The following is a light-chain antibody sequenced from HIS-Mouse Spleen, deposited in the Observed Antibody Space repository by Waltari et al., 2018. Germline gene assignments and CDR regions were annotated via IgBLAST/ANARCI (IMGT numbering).Light chain of an antibody. V-gene: IGLV3-10*01. CDR1: ALPKKY. CDR3: YSTDSSGNHRV. CDR2: EGR. Sequence: SYELTQPPSVSVSPGQTARITCSGDALPKKYAYWYQQKSGQAPVLVIYEGRKRPSGIPERFSGSSSGTMANLTISGAQVEDEADYYCYSTDSSGNHRVFGGGTKLTVL. J-gene: IGLJ2*01.